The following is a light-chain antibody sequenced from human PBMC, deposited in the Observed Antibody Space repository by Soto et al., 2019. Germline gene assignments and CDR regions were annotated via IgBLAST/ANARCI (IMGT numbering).Light chain of an antibody. CDR2: DVT. V-gene: IGLV2-14*03. Sequence: QSALTQPASVSGSPGQSITISCTGTSSDVGGYNYVPWYQHHPGKAPKLIIYDVTNRPSGVSNPFSGSKSGNAASPTISGLPPEDEADYYCSSYTTSNTRQIVVGTGTKLTVL. CDR1: SSDVGGYNY. CDR3: SSYTTSNTRQIV. J-gene: IGLJ1*01.